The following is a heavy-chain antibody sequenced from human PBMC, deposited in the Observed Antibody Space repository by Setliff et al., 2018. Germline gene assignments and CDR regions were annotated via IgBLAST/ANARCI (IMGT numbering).Heavy chain of an antibody. CDR3: ARDHYDYYDSRQVFDI. J-gene: IGHJ3*02. Sequence: TLSLTCTVSGVSINSGSYYWSWIRQPAGKGLEWIGRIYSRGSTNYNPSLKSRVTVSLDASKNQLSLKLSSVTAADTAVYYCARDHYDYYDSRQVFDIWGQGTMVTVSS. D-gene: IGHD3-22*01. V-gene: IGHV4-61*02. CDR1: GVSINSGSYY. CDR2: IYSRGST.